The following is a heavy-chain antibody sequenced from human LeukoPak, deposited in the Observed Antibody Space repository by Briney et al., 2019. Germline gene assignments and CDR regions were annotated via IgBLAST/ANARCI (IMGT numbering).Heavy chain of an antibody. CDR2: INPSGGST. Sequence: GASVKVSCKASGYTFTSYYMHWVRQAPGQGLEWMGIINPSGGSTSYAQKFQGRVTMTRDTSTSTVYMELSSLRSEDTAAYYCATDRLKSPGIAAAGIDIDYYYYGMDVWGQGTTVTVSS. D-gene: IGHD6-13*01. V-gene: IGHV1-46*01. CDR3: ATDRLKSPGIAAAGIDIDYYYYGMDV. J-gene: IGHJ6*02. CDR1: GYTFTSYY.